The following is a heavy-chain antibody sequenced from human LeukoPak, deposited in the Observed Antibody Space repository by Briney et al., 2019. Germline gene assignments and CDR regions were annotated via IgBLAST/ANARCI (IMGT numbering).Heavy chain of an antibody. Sequence: GSSVKVSCKVSGYTLTELSMHWVRQAPGKGLEWMVGFDPEDGETIYAQKFQGRVTMTEDTSTDTAYMELSSLRSEDTAVYYCATGRHCSGSSCYPYYYYMDVWGKGTTVTVSS. V-gene: IGHV1-24*01. CDR1: GYTLTELS. J-gene: IGHJ6*03. CDR3: ATGRHCSGSSCYPYYYYMDV. D-gene: IGHD2-15*01. CDR2: FDPEDGET.